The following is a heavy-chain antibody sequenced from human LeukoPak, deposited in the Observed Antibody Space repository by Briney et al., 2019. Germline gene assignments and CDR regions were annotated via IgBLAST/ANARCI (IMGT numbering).Heavy chain of an antibody. J-gene: IGHJ4*02. V-gene: IGHV3-48*04. D-gene: IGHD6-13*01. CDR1: GFSFSSYS. Sequence: PGGSLRLSCAASGFSFSSYSMNWVRQAPGKGLEWLSCISNSGSSTYYADSVKGRFTISRDNAKNSLYLQMNSLRAEDTALYYCARPSIVSAGTRGYFDHWGQGALVTVSS. CDR3: ARPSIVSAGTRGYFDH. CDR2: ISNSGSST.